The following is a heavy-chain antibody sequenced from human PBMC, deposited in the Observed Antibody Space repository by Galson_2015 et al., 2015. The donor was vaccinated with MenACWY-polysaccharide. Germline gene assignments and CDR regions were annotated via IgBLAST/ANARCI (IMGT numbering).Heavy chain of an antibody. CDR1: GFIFSDYA. V-gene: IGHV3-30*18. Sequence: SLRLSCAVSGFIFSDYAIHWVRQAPGKGLEWLAVISYDGSNKYYLESVKGRFTISRDNSKDMVYLHMNSLRGEDTAAYFCAKDRPLRGLSVFYYGMDVRGRGTTVIVSS. CDR2: ISYDGSNK. CDR3: AKDRPLRGLSVFYYGMDV. J-gene: IGHJ6*02. D-gene: IGHD3-10*01.